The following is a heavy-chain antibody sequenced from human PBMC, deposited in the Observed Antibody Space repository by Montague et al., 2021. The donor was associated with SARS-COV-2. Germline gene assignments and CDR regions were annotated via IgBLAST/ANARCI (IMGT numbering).Heavy chain of an antibody. V-gene: IGHV4-59*01. Sequence: SETLSLTCTVSGGSISSYYWSWIRQPPGKGLEWIGYIYYSGSTNXXPSLKIRVTISVDTSRDQFSLKLSSVTAADAAVYYCARDRGFLEWPGLYYYYGMDDWGRGTTVAVSS. D-gene: IGHD3-3*01. J-gene: IGHJ6*02. CDR1: GGSISSYY. CDR3: ARDRGFLEWPGLYYYYGMDD. CDR2: IYYSGST.